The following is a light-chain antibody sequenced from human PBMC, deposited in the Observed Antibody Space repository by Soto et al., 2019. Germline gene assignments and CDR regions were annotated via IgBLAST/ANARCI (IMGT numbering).Light chain of an antibody. CDR3: QSYDSTLSGSL. Sequence: QSALTQLPSLSGAPGQRVTISCTGSSSNIGAGYDVHWYQQFPGRAPKLLIYVNSNRPSGVPDRFSGSKSGASASLAITGLQTEDEADYYCQSYDSTLSGSLFGGGTKVTVL. J-gene: IGLJ2*01. V-gene: IGLV1-40*01. CDR2: VNS. CDR1: SSNIGAGYD.